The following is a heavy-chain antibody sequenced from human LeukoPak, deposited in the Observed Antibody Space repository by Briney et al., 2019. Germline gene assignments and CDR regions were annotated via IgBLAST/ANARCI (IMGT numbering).Heavy chain of an antibody. CDR1: GYTFTDYY. J-gene: IGHJ5*02. CDR2: VDPEDGET. Sequence: GASVKVSCKAFGYTFTDYYIRWVKEAPGKGLEWMGRVDPEDGETTYAEKFQGRVTITADTSTDTAYMELNNLRSEDTAVYYCATMTTFDPWGQGTLVTVSP. V-gene: IGHV1-69-2*01. CDR3: ATMTTFDP. D-gene: IGHD4-11*01.